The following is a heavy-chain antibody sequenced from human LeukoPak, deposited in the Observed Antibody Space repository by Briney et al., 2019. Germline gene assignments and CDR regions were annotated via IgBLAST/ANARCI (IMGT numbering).Heavy chain of an antibody. CDR2: ISGSGGST. Sequence: PGGSLRHSCAASGFTFRNYAMSWVRQAPGKGLEWVSAISGSGGSTYYADSVKGRFTISRDNSKNTLYLQMNSLRAEDTAVYYCAKEGYDILTGYYPEFDYWGQGTLVTVSS. V-gene: IGHV3-23*01. J-gene: IGHJ4*02. D-gene: IGHD3-9*01. CDR3: AKEGYDILTGYYPEFDY. CDR1: GFTFRNYA.